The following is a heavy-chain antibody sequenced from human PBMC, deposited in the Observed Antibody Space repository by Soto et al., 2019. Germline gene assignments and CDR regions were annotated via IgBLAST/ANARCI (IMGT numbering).Heavy chain of an antibody. Sequence: QLQLQESGPGLVKPSETLSLTCTVSGGSISSSSYYWGWIRQPPGKGLEWIGSIYYSGSTYYNPSLKSRVPLTVAPPKTDSPLRLGPEPAAATALYYCAGGPRCIPMVRGVPFFPPWGQGTLVTLSS. CDR2: IYYSGST. V-gene: IGHV4-39*01. D-gene: IGHD3-10*01. CDR1: GGSISSSSYY. J-gene: IGHJ5*02. CDR3: AGGPRCIPMVRGVPFFPP.